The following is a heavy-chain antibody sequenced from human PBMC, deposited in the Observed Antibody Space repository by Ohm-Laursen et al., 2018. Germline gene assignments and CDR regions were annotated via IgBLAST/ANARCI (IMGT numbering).Heavy chain of an antibody. J-gene: IGHJ6*02. Sequence: GSLRLSCTASGLTTSAVTWVRQAPGKGLEWVSSISRSSIFIHYADSVKGRFTISRDNAKNSLYLQMNSLRAEDTAVYYCARDRVSGSGWAYGMDVWGQGTTVTVSS. CDR2: ISRSSIFI. CDR1: GLTTSA. CDR3: ARDRVSGSGWAYGMDV. V-gene: IGHV3-21*01. D-gene: IGHD3-10*01.